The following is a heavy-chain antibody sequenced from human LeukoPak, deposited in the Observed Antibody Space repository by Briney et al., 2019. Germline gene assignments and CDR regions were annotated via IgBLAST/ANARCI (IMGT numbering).Heavy chain of an antibody. CDR2: ISSNSDTT. Sequence: GGSLRLSCSASGFTFSSFVMHWVRQAPGKGREDVSAISSNSDTTDYADSVKARFTISRDNSKSTLSLQMITLRAEDKAVYYCVQGWELRHDAFDIWGQGTMVTVSS. V-gene: IGHV3-64D*06. D-gene: IGHD1-26*01. CDR1: GFTFSSFV. J-gene: IGHJ3*02. CDR3: VQGWELRHDAFDI.